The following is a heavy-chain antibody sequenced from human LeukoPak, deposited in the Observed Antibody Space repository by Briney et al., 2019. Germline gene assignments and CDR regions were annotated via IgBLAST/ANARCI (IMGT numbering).Heavy chain of an antibody. Sequence: PGGPLRLSCAASGFTFSSYGMHWVRQAPGKGLEWVAFIRYDGSNKYYADSVKGQFTISRDNSKNTLYLQMNSLRAEDTAVYYCAKDKEGNFDYWGQGTLVTVSS. V-gene: IGHV3-30*02. J-gene: IGHJ4*02. CDR3: AKDKEGNFDY. CDR2: IRYDGSNK. D-gene: IGHD3-10*01. CDR1: GFTFSSYG.